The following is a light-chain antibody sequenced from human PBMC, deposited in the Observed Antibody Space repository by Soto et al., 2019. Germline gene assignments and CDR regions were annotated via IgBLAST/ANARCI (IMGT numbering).Light chain of an antibody. CDR1: QSVTSTY. J-gene: IGKJ2*01. CDR2: GAT. CDR3: QQYGSTPPP. Sequence: EIVLTQSPGTLSLSPGERATLSCRASQSVTSTYFAWYQQKPGQALRLLIYGATSRATGIPDRFSGSGSGTDFTLTISRLEPEDFAVYCCQQYGSTPPPFGQGTKLEIK. V-gene: IGKV3-20*01.